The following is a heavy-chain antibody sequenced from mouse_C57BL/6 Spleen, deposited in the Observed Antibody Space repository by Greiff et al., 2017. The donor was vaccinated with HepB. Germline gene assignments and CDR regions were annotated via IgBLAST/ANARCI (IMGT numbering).Heavy chain of an antibody. CDR1: GYTFTDYN. V-gene: IGHV1-18*01. J-gene: IGHJ4*01. D-gene: IGHD1-1*01. CDR3: ARESLRNYAMDY. Sequence: VQLQQSGPELVKPGASVKIPCKASGYTFTDYNMDWVKQSHGKSLEWIGDINPNNGGTIYNQKFKGKATLTVDKSSSTAYMELRSLTSEDTAVYYCARESLRNYAMDYWGQGTSVTVYS. CDR2: INPNNGGT.